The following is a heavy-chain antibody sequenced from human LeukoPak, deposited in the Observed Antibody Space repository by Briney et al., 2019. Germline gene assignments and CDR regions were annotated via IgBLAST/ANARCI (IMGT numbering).Heavy chain of an antibody. J-gene: IGHJ4*02. CDR3: AKDQPHYDSSGYYLMGDY. V-gene: IGHV3-23*01. CDR2: ISGSGGST. D-gene: IGHD3-22*01. Sequence: SGGSLRLSCAASGFTFSSYAMSWVRQAPGKGLEWVSAISGSGGSTYYADSVKGRFTISRDNSKNTLYLQMNSLRAEDTAVYYCAKDQPHYDSSGYYLMGDYCGQGTLVTVSS. CDR1: GFTFSSYA.